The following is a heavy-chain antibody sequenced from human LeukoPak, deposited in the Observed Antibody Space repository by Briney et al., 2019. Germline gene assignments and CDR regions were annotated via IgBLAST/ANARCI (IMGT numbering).Heavy chain of an antibody. Sequence: PGGSLRLSCAASGFTFSSYWMSWVRQAPGKGLEWVANIKQDGSEKYYVDSVKGRFTISRDNAKNSLYLQMNSLRAEDTAVYYCARSLTYYNFWSGYYAYYFDYWGQGTLVAVS. CDR1: GFTFSSYW. CDR2: IKQDGSEK. D-gene: IGHD3-3*01. J-gene: IGHJ4*02. CDR3: ARSLTYYNFWSGYYAYYFDY. V-gene: IGHV3-7*01.